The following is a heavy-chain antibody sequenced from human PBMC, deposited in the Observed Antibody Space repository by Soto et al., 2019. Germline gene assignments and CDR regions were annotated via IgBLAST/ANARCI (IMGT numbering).Heavy chain of an antibody. J-gene: IGHJ4*02. CDR2: MQPNSGNT. CDR3: ARGVNAGVDY. V-gene: IGHV1-8*01. D-gene: IGHD1-26*01. Sequence: ASLKVSCKASGYTFTSLDINWVRQATGQGLEWMGWMQPNSGNTGYAQKFQGRVTMTGDTSISTAYMELSSLRSDDTAVYYCARGVNAGVDYWGQGTLVTVSS. CDR1: GYTFTSLD.